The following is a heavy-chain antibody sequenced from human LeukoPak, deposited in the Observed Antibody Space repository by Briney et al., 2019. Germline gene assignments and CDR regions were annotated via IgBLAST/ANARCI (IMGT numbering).Heavy chain of an antibody. Sequence: PGGSLRLSCAASEFTFSGHAMHWVRQAPVKGLEWVALISYDGTHKYYADSVKGRFTISRDNSKNTLYLQMNSLRPEDTAVYFCARGLGIVGAVGSMDVWGQGTTVTVSS. CDR2: ISYDGTHK. CDR1: EFTFSGHA. V-gene: IGHV3-30-3*01. J-gene: IGHJ6*02. CDR3: ARGLGIVGAVGSMDV. D-gene: IGHD1-26*01.